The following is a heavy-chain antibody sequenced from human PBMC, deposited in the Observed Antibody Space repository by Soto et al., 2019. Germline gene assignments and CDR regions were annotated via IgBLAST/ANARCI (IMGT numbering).Heavy chain of an antibody. V-gene: IGHV1-24*01. J-gene: IGHJ6*02. Sequence: ASVKVSCKVSGYTLTELSMHWVRQAPGKGLEWMGGFDPEDGETIYAQKFQGRVTMTEDTSTDTAYMELSSLRSEDTAVYYCATLLLWFGELSGFDPWGQGTTVTVSS. CDR3: ATLLLWFGELSGFDP. D-gene: IGHD3-10*01. CDR2: FDPEDGET. CDR1: GYTLTELS.